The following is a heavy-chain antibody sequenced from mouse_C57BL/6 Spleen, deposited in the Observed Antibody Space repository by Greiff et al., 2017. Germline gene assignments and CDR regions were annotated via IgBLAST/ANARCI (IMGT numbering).Heavy chain of an antibody. J-gene: IGHJ4*01. Sequence: QVQLQQPGAELVMPGASVKLSCKASGYTFTSYWMHWVKQRPGQGLEWIGEIDPSDSYTNYTQKFKGKSTLTVDKSSSAAYMQLSILTSEDSAVYYCARAGSSGDRAMDYWGQGTSVTVSS. CDR2: IDPSDSYT. D-gene: IGHD3-2*02. CDR3: ARAGSSGDRAMDY. V-gene: IGHV1-69*01. CDR1: GYTFTSYW.